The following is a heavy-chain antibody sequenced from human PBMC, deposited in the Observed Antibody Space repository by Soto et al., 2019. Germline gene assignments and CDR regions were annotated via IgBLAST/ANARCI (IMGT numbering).Heavy chain of an antibody. D-gene: IGHD3-22*01. CDR2: ISWDGGST. Sequence: GGSLRLSCAASGFTFDDDTMHWVRQAPGKGLEWVSLISWDGGSTYYADSVKGRFTISRDNSKNSLYLQMNSLRTEDTALYYCAKVAYYYDSSGYYLDYWGQGTLVTVS. V-gene: IGHV3-43*01. J-gene: IGHJ4*02. CDR3: AKVAYYYDSSGYYLDY. CDR1: GFTFDDDT.